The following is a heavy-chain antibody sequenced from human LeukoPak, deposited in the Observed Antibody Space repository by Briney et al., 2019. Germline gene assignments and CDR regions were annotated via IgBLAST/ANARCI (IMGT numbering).Heavy chain of an antibody. CDR3: ARDVWDYYDSSGYPGDYYYGMDV. CDR1: GFTFSNSD. D-gene: IGHD3-22*01. V-gene: IGHV3-21*01. Sequence: GGSLRLSCATSGFTFSNSDMNWVRQAPGKGLEWVSSITTTSSYIYYADSVRGRFTISRDNAKNSLYLQMNSLRAEDTAVYYCARDVWDYYDSSGYPGDYYYGMDVWGQGTTVTVSS. CDR2: ITTTSSYI. J-gene: IGHJ6*02.